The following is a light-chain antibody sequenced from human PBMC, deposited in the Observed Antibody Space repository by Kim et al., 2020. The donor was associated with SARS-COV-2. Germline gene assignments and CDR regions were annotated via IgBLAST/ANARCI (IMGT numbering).Light chain of an antibody. CDR2: SDS. V-gene: IGLV3-21*04. Sequence: AAGKTDRIRCRGKNIGSKSVKWYQKKAGQAPVLVIYSDSDRPSGIPERFSGSNSGNTATLTISRVEAEDEADYYCQVWDSSSDHRVFGTGTKVTVL. CDR1: NIGSKS. J-gene: IGLJ1*01. CDR3: QVWDSSSDHRV.